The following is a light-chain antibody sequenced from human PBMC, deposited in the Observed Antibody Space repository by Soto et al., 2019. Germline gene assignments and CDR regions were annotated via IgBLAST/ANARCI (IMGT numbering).Light chain of an antibody. CDR1: QSVTIN. J-gene: IGKJ4*01. V-gene: IGKV3-15*01. Sequence: ILLTQSPDTLSVSPGERVTLSCRASQSVTINLAWYQHTPGQSPRLLISGGSSGATGLPSRFSGSGSGTDFTLTINSLQSEDAAVYYCQQYHHWPVTFGGGTKVEIK. CDR3: QQYHHWPVT. CDR2: GGS.